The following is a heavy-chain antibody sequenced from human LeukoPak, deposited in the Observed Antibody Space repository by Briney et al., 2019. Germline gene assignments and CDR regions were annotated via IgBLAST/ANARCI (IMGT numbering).Heavy chain of an antibody. Sequence: EASVKVSCKASGYTFTSYDINWVRQATGQGLEWMGWMNPNSGNTGYAQKFQGRVTMTRNTSISTAYMELSSLRSEDTAVYYCATNIVVVVAATPEMSDYWGQGTLVTVSS. CDR2: MNPNSGNT. D-gene: IGHD2-15*01. J-gene: IGHJ4*02. CDR1: GYTFTSYD. CDR3: ATNIVVVVAATPEMSDY. V-gene: IGHV1-8*01.